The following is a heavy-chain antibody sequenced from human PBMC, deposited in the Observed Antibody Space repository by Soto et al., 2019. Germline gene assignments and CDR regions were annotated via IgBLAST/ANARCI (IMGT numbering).Heavy chain of an antibody. CDR2: IYHSGST. CDR1: GGSISSGGYS. Sequence: SETLSLTCAVSGGSISSGGYSWSWIRQPPGKGLEWIGYIYHSGSTYYNPSLKSRVTISVDRSKNQFSLKLSSVTAADTAVYYCARGGGIVVTDWFDPWGQGTLVTVSS. J-gene: IGHJ5*02. CDR3: ARGGGIVVTDWFDP. D-gene: IGHD2-21*01. V-gene: IGHV4-30-2*01.